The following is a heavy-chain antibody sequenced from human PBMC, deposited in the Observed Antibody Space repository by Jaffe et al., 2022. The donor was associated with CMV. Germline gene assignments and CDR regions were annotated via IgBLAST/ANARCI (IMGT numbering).Heavy chain of an antibody. J-gene: IGHJ3*02. Sequence: QLQLQESGPGLVKPSETLSLTCTVSGGSISSSSYYWGWIRQPPGKGLEWIGSIYYSGSTYYNPSLKSRVTISVDTSKNQFSLKLSSVTAADTAVYYCARLKDSSGYYPTDAFDIWGQGTMVTVSS. CDR1: GGSISSSSYY. CDR3: ARLKDSSGYYPTDAFDI. D-gene: IGHD3-22*01. CDR2: IYYSGST. V-gene: IGHV4-39*01.